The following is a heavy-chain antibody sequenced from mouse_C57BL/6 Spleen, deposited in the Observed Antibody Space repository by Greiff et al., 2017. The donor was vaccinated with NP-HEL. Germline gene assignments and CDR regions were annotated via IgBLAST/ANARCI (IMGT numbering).Heavy chain of an antibody. CDR3: ARNEGTYYSNYAWFAY. CDR2: IWSGGST. J-gene: IGHJ3*01. V-gene: IGHV2-2*01. Sequence: QVQLKESGPGLVQPSQSLSITCTVSGFSLTSYGVHWVRQSPGKGLEWLGVIWSGGSTDYNAAFISRLSISKDTSKRQVFFKMNSLQADDTAIYYCARNEGTYYSNYAWFAYWGQGTLVTVSA. CDR1: GFSLTSYG. D-gene: IGHD2-5*01.